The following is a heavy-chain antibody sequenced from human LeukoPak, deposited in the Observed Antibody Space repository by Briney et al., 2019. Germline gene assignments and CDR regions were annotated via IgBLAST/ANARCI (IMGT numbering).Heavy chain of an antibody. CDR1: GYTFTGYY. J-gene: IGHJ4*02. V-gene: IGHV1-2*04. CDR2: INPNSGGT. CDR3: ARGGDGSGSFGDY. Sequence: ASVKVSCKASGYTFTGYYMHWVRQAPGQGLQWMGWINPNSGGTNYAQKFQGWVTMTRDTSISTAYMELSRLRSDDTAVYYCARGGDGSGSFGDYWGQGTLVTVSS. D-gene: IGHD3-10*01.